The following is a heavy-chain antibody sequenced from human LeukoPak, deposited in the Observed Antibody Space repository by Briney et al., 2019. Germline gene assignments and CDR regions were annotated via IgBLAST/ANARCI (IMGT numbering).Heavy chain of an antibody. V-gene: IGHV4-39*01. CDR1: GGSISSSSYY. D-gene: IGHD3-16*01. CDR2: IYYSGST. Sequence: PSETLSLTCTVSGGSISSSSYYWGWIRQPPGKGLEWIGSIYYSGSTYYNPSLKSRVTISVDTSKNQFSRKLSSVTAADTAVYYCARQMGRGDFDYWGQGTLVTVSS. J-gene: IGHJ4*02. CDR3: ARQMGRGDFDY.